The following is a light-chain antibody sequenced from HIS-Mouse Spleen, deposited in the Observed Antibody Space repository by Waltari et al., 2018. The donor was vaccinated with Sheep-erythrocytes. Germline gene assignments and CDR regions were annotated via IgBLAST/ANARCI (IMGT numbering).Light chain of an antibody. CDR2: DVS. CDR1: SSDVGGYNY. CDR3: CSYAGSYNHV. V-gene: IGLV2-11*01. Sequence: QSALTQPRSVSGSPGQSVTISCTGTSSDVGGYNYVSWYQQHPGKAPKLMISDVSKRPSGVPDRFSGSKSGNTASLTISGLQAEDEADYYGCSYAGSYNHVFATGTKVTVL. J-gene: IGLJ1*01.